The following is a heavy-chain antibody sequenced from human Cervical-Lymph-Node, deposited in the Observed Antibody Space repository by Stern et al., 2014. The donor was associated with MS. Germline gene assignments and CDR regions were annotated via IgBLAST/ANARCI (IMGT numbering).Heavy chain of an antibody. CDR2: IHPGDSEI. Sequence: EVQLVESGAEVKQPGESLKISCQGSGYDFSTYWIGWVRQRPGKGLEWMGLIHPGDSEIRYSPSFRGQVTISADKSTTTADLRGTSLQATDTAIYYCARQADSGSQLDYWGQGTLVTVSS. CDR1: GYDFSTYW. CDR3: ARQADSGSQLDY. J-gene: IGHJ4*02. D-gene: IGHD1-26*01. V-gene: IGHV5-51*01.